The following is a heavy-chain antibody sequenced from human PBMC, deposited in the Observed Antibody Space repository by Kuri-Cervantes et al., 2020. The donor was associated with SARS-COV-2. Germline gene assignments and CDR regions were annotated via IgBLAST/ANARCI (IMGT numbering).Heavy chain of an antibody. CDR2: IYYSGTT. J-gene: IGHJ4*02. CDR1: GGSLSPYY. D-gene: IGHD5-18*01. V-gene: IGHV4-59*12. CDR3: AREVRGYHYGYFDY. Sequence: GSLRLSCSVSGGSLSPYYWSWIRQPPGTGLEYIGYIYYSGTTNCNPSLESRVSISVDTSKNQFSLKLNSVTAADTAVYYCAREVRGYHYGYFDYWGQGALVTVSS.